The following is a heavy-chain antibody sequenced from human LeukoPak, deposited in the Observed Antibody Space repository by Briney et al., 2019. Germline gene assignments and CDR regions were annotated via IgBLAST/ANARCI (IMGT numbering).Heavy chain of an antibody. CDR2: ISSSGSTI. J-gene: IGHJ6*04. V-gene: IGHV3-48*03. Sequence: PGGSLRLSCAASGFTFSSYEMNWVRQAPGKGLEWVSYISSSGSTIYYADSVKGRFTISRDNAKNSLYLQMNCLRAEDTAVYYCAELGTTMIGGVWGKGTAVTISS. CDR3: AELGTTMIGGV. CDR1: GFTFSSYE. D-gene: IGHD3-10*02.